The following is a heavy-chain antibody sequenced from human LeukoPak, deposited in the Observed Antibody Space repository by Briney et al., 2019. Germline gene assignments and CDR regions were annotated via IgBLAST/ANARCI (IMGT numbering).Heavy chain of an antibody. CDR1: GFTFSDYY. J-gene: IGHJ4*02. Sequence: GGSLRLSCAASGFTFSDYYMSWIRQAPGKGLEWVSYISSSGSTIYYADSVKGRFTISRDNAKNSLYLQMNSLRAEDTAVYYCARSTPSYFYDSSGYYGEPPYFDYWGQGTLVTVSS. CDR3: ARSTPSYFYDSSGYYGEPPYFDY. CDR2: ISSSGSTI. D-gene: IGHD3-22*01. V-gene: IGHV3-11*01.